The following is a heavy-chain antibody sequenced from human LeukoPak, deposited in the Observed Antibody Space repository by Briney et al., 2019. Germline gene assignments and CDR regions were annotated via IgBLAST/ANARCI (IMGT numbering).Heavy chain of an antibody. Sequence: ASVKVSCKASGYTFTSYYMHWVRQAPGQGLEWMGWINPNSGGTNYAQKFQGRVTMTRDTSISTAYMELSRLRSDDTAVYYCARIARPYVLWDGFDIWGQGTMVTVSS. CDR3: ARIARPYVLWDGFDI. V-gene: IGHV1-2*02. CDR1: GYTFTSYY. CDR2: INPNSGGT. D-gene: IGHD2-21*01. J-gene: IGHJ3*02.